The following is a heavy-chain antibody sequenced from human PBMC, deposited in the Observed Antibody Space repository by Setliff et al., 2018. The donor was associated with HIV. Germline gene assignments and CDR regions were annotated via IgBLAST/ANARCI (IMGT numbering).Heavy chain of an antibody. CDR2: ISGSGVNS. J-gene: IGHJ2*01. CDR1: GFTFSNYV. D-gene: IGHD6-19*01. Sequence: GSLRLSCAASGFTFSNYVINWVRQAPGKGLEWISGISGSGVNSYYADSVKGRFTISRDNSKNTVYLQMNSLRAEDTAVYYCAKGDSSGWYPPGYFDLWGRGTLVTVSS. CDR3: AKGDSSGWYPPGYFDL. V-gene: IGHV3-23*01.